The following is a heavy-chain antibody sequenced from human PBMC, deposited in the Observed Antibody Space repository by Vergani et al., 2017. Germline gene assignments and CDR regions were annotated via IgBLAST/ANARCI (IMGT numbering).Heavy chain of an antibody. V-gene: IGHV1-18*01. D-gene: IGHD3-10*01. CDR1: GYTFTSFG. CDR2: ITSYNGNT. Sequence: QVQLVQSGAEVKKPGASVKVSCKASGYTFTSFGFSWVRQAPGPGLEWMGWITSYNGNTNYAQNLQGRVTMTTDTSTSTAYMELRSLRSDDTAVYYCARDSPYGSGRLWYDYWGQGTLVTVSS. CDR3: ARDSPYGSGRLWYDY. J-gene: IGHJ4*02.